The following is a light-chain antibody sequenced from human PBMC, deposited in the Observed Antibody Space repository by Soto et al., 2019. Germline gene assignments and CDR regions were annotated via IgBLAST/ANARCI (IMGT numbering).Light chain of an antibody. CDR3: QTYYTWPIT. Sequence: EIVMTQSPATLSVSPGERATLSCRASQSVSSNLAGYQQKPGQAPRLLIYGASSRANGITARFSGSGYGKEFTLTISSLQSEDFAIYYCQTYYTWPITFGPGTKVDIK. V-gene: IGKV3-15*01. J-gene: IGKJ3*01. CDR2: GAS. CDR1: QSVSSN.